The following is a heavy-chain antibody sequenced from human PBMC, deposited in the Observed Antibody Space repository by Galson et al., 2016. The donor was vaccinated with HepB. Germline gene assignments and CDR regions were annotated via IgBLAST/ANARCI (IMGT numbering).Heavy chain of an antibody. V-gene: IGHV1-46*01. J-gene: IGHJ4*02. CDR3: ARDLTRAGTLDY. Sequence: SVKVSCKASGYNFIKNYIHWVRQAPGQGLEWMGLINPSTSSTTYAQKFQGTVRMSRDMSTSTIYMEVSSLRSEDTAVYYCARDLTRAGTLDYWGQGILVTVSS. D-gene: IGHD2-15*01. CDR1: GYNFIKNY. CDR2: INPSTSST.